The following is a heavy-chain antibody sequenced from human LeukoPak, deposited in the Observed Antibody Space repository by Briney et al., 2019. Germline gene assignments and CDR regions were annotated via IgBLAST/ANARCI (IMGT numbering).Heavy chain of an antibody. D-gene: IGHD2-2*01. V-gene: IGHV1-2*06. CDR1: GYTFTGYH. Sequence: GASVKVSCKASGYTFTGYHMHWVRQAPGQGLEWMGRINPNIGDTNYAQKFQGRVTMTRDTSISTAYVELSRLRSDDTAVYYCAGDYCSSTSCLFDYWGQGTLVTVSS. CDR3: AGDYCSSTSCLFDY. CDR2: INPNIGDT. J-gene: IGHJ4*02.